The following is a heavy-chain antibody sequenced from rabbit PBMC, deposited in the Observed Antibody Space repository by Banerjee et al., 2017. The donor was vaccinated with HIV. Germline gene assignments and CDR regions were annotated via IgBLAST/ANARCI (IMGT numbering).Heavy chain of an antibody. CDR2: IYTGSSGST. CDR3: ARDLPDNSYHDFDL. CDR1: GFSFSSSYY. V-gene: IGHV1S45*01. J-gene: IGHJ4*01. D-gene: IGHD8-1*01. Sequence: QEQLVESGGGLVQPEGSLTLTCTASGFSFSSSYYMCWVRQAPGKGLEWIGCIYTGSSGSTVYANWVNGRFTISKTSSTTVTLQMTSLTDADTATYFCARDLPDNSYHDFDLWGQGTLVTVS.